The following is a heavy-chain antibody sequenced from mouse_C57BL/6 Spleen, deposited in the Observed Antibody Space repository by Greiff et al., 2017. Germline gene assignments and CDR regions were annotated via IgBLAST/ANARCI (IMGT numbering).Heavy chain of an antibody. D-gene: IGHD2-1*01. CDR2: IDPSDSET. V-gene: IGHV1-52*01. J-gene: IGHJ2*01. CDR1: GYTFTSYW. CDR3: GRLDYCNYDDY. Sequence: QVQLQQPGAELVRPGSSVKLSCKASGYTFTSYWMHWVKQRPIQGLEWIGNIDPSDSETHYNQKFKDKATLTVDKSSSPAYMQLSSLTSEDSAVYYCGRLDYCNYDDYWGQGTTLTVSS.